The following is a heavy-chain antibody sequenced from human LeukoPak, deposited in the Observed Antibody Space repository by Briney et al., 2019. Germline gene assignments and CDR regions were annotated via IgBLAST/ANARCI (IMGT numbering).Heavy chain of an antibody. CDR1: GFTFSSYA. V-gene: IGHV3-23*01. CDR2: ISGSGDNT. D-gene: IGHD3-10*01. CDR3: ARGAYYYGSGTWGYYFDY. Sequence: GGSLRLSCAASGFTFSSYAMSWVRQAPGKGLEWVSEISGSGDNTYYADSVKGRFTISRDNSKNTLYLQMNSLRAEDTAVYYCARGAYYYGSGTWGYYFDYWGQGTLVTVSS. J-gene: IGHJ4*02.